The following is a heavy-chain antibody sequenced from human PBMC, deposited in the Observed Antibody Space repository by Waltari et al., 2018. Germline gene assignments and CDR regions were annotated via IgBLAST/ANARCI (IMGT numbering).Heavy chain of an antibody. J-gene: IGHJ5*02. Sequence: QVQLQQWGAGLLKPSETLSLTCAVYGGSFSGYYWSWIRQPPGKGLEWIGEINHSGSTNYNPSLKSRVTISVDTSKNQFSLKLSSVTAADTAVYYCAILGAKRRGGDAPWGQGTLVTVSS. D-gene: IGHD2-21*02. CDR1: GGSFSGYY. CDR2: INHSGST. V-gene: IGHV4-34*01. CDR3: AILGAKRRGGDAP.